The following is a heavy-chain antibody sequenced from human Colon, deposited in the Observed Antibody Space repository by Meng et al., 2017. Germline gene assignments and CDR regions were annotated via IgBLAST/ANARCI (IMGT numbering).Heavy chain of an antibody. CDR2: IYLGGSP. D-gene: IGHD6-19*01. Sequence: QVQRQGSGPGRVGPSGTLSPTCEVSGGSISSSQWWSWVRQPPGKGLEWIGQIYLGGSPAYSPSLESRITMSVDKSNNQFSLRLRSVTAADTAVYYCARHGGWHFDYWGQGTLVTVSS. V-gene: IGHV4-4*02. J-gene: IGHJ4*02. CDR1: GGSISSSQW. CDR3: ARHGGWHFDY.